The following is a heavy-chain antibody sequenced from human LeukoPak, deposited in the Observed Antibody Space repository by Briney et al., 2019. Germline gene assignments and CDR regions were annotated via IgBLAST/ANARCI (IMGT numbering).Heavy chain of an antibody. CDR1: GGSISSYY. CDR3: AREPVGYYGSGSRPPPYYFDY. V-gene: IGHV4-4*07. D-gene: IGHD3-10*01. J-gene: IGHJ4*02. CDR2: IYTSGNT. Sequence: SETLSLTCTVSGGSISSYYWSWIRQPAGKGLEWIGRIYTSGNTNYNPSLKSRVTMSVDTSKNQFSLKLSSVTAADTAVYYCAREPVGYYGSGSRPPPYYFDYWGQGTLVTVSS.